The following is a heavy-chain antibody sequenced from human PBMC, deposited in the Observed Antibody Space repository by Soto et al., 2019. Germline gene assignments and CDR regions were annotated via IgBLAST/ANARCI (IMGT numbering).Heavy chain of an antibody. CDR1: GESINNGAYF. J-gene: IGHJ4*02. CDR2: VHASGST. Sequence: QVQLQESGPGLVKPSQTLSLTCSVSGESINNGAYFWSWIRQHPGKGLEWIGYVHASGSTYYTTSLRGRVDMSVDTSKKHFYLNLKSVTAADTAVFFCARGFVEAGMAVDYWGPGALVTVSS. D-gene: IGHD3-3*01. CDR3: ARGFVEAGMAVDY. V-gene: IGHV4-31*03.